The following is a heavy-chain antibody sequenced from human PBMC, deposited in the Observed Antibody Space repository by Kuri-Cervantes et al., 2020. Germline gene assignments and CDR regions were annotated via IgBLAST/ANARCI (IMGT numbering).Heavy chain of an antibody. V-gene: IGHV3-23*01. CDR3: ARDGGKDGSELEGTW. CDR2: ISGSGGRT. J-gene: IGHJ4*02. Sequence: GGSLRLSCAASGFTFSSYAMSWVRQAPGKGLEWVSAISGSGGRTYYADPVKGRFTISADNAKNTLYLQMNSLRAEDTAVYYCARDGGKDGSELEGTWWGQGTLVTVSS. D-gene: IGHD3-10*01. CDR1: GFTFSSYA.